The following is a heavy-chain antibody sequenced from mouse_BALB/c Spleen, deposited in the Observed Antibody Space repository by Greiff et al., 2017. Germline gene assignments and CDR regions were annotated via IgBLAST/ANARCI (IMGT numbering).Heavy chain of an antibody. Sequence: EVQLVESGPGLVKPSQSLSLTCTVTGYSITSDYAWNWIRQFPGNKLEWMGYISYSGSTSYNPSLKSRISITRDTSKNQFFLQLNSVTTEDTATYYCARCYYGSFAMDYWGQGTSVTVSS. CDR3: ARCYYGSFAMDY. CDR1: GYSITSDYA. D-gene: IGHD1-1*01. J-gene: IGHJ4*01. V-gene: IGHV3-2*02. CDR2: ISYSGST.